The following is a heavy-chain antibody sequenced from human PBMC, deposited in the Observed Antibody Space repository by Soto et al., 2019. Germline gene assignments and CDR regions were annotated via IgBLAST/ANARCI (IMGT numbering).Heavy chain of an antibody. CDR3: ARAPDDYDFWSGYFVY. D-gene: IGHD3-3*01. CDR1: GCTFSSYA. CDR2: IIPIFGTA. V-gene: IGHV1-69*13. Sequence: GASVKVSCKASGCTFSSYAISWVRQAPGQGLEWMGGIIPIFGTANYAQKFQGRVTITADESTSTAYMELSSLRSEDTAVYYCARAPDDYDFWSGYFVYWGQGTLVTVSS. J-gene: IGHJ4*02.